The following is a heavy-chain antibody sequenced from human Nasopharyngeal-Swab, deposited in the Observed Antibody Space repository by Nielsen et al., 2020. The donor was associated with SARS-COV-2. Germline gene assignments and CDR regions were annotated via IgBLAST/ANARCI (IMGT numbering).Heavy chain of an antibody. CDR1: GGSFSGYY. CDR3: ARVHSSGWYYFDY. J-gene: IGHJ4*02. Sequence: LRLSCAVYGGSFSGYYWSWIRQPPGKGLEWIGSIYYSGSTYYNPSLKSRVTISVDTSKNQFSLKLSSVTAADTAVYYCARVHSSGWYYFDYWGQGTLVTVSS. CDR2: IYYSGST. D-gene: IGHD6-19*01. V-gene: IGHV4-34*09.